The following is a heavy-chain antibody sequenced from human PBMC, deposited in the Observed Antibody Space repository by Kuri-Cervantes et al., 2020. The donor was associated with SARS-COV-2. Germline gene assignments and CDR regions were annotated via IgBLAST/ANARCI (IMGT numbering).Heavy chain of an antibody. J-gene: IGHJ4*02. Sequence: SQTLSLTCAISGDSVSSNSAAWNWIRQSPSRGLEWLGRTYYRSKWYNDYAVSVKSRITINPDTSKNQFSLQLNSVTPEDTAVYYCARESSWGGSYDPVEFDYFDYWGQGTLVTVSS. CDR2: TYYRSKWYN. D-gene: IGHD1-26*01. CDR3: ARESSWGGSYDPVEFDYFDY. V-gene: IGHV6-1*01. CDR1: GDSVSSNSAA.